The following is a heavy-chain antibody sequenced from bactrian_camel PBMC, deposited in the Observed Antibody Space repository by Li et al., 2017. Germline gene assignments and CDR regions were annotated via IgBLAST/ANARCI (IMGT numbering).Heavy chain of an antibody. V-gene: IGHV3S1*01. D-gene: IGHD3*01. Sequence: VQLVESGGGSVQVGGSLRLSCAGSGYCMAWFRQAPEKEREGVAAISPASGRRYYGDSVKGRFTISQDDAKNTVYLQMNSLKIEDTAVYYCALGSSRQATMTARGKGTQVTVS. CDR1: GYC. CDR2: ISPASGRR. J-gene: IGHJ4*01.